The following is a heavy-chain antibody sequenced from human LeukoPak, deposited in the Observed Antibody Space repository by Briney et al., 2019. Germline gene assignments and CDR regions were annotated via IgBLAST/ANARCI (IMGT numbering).Heavy chain of an antibody. CDR3: ARDIAVAGRYYFDY. D-gene: IGHD6-19*01. V-gene: IGHV3-30-3*01. Sequence: GGSLRLSCAASGFTFSSYAMHWVRQAPGKGLEWVAVISYDGSNKYYADSVKGRFTISRDNSKNTLYLQMNSLRAEDTAVYYCARDIAVAGRYYFDYWGQGTLVTVSS. CDR2: ISYDGSNK. J-gene: IGHJ4*02. CDR1: GFTFSSYA.